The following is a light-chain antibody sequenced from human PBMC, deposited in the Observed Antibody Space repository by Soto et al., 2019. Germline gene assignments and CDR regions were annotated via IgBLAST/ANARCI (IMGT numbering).Light chain of an antibody. CDR3: CSDAGSSTYV. V-gene: IGLV2-23*02. Sequence: QSVLTQPASVSGSPGQSITISCTRTNSVVGSYNFVSWYQQHPGKAPKVMIFEVSKRPSGVSDRFSGSKSGNTASLTISGLQAEDEADYYCCSDAGSSTYVFGTGTKVTVL. CDR1: NSVVGSYNF. J-gene: IGLJ1*01. CDR2: EVS.